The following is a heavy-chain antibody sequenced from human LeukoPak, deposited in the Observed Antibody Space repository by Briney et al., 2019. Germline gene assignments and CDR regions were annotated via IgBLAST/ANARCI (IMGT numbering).Heavy chain of an antibody. CDR2: ISAYNGNT. CDR3: ARVPNYYDSSGSHTCYFDY. J-gene: IGHJ4*02. V-gene: IGHV1-18*01. D-gene: IGHD3-22*01. Sequence: ASVKVSCKASGYTFTSYGISWVRQAPGQGLERMGWISAYNGNTNYAQNLQGRVTMTTDTSTSTAYMELRSLRSDDTAVYYCARVPNYYDSSGSHTCYFDYWGQGTLVTVSS. CDR1: GYTFTSYG.